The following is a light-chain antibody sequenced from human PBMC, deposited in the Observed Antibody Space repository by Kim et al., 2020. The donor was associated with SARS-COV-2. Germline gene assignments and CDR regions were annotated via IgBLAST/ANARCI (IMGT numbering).Light chain of an antibody. V-gene: IGKV3-11*01. CDR2: DAS. CDR3: QQRGNWLT. CDR1: QSVGSY. Sequence: EIVLTQSPATLSLSPGERATLSCRASQSVGSYLAWYQQKPGQAPRLLIYDASNRATGIPARFSGSGSGTDFTLTISSLEPEDFADYYCQQRGNWLTFGEGTKVDIK. J-gene: IGKJ4*01.